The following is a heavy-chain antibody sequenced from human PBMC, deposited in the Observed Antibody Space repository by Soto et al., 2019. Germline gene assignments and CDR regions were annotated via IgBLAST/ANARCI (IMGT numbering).Heavy chain of an antibody. CDR1: GFTFSNAW. Sequence: EVQFVESGGGLVKPGGSLRLSCVVSGFTFSNAWMNWVRQAPGKGLEWVGRIKSEADGGATDFAASVKGRFSISRDDSQNTLYLQINSLKTENTAMYYCTTERRGLNLYGSGGTDYWCQGTLVTVSS. D-gene: IGHD3-10*01. J-gene: IGHJ4*02. V-gene: IGHV3-15*01. CDR3: TTERRGLNLYGSGGTDY. CDR2: IKSEADGGAT.